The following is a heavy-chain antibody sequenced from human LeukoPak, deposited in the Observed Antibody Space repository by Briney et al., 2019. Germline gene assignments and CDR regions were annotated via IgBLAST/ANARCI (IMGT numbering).Heavy chain of an antibody. CDR2: IKQDGSEK. J-gene: IGHJ6*02. D-gene: IGHD6-25*01. V-gene: IGHV3-7*01. CDR3: ARFQGGGWDV. CDR1: GFTFSTYW. Sequence: QTGGSLRLSCAASGFTFSTYWMSWFRQAPVKGLEWVANIKQDGSEKYYVDSAKGRFTVSRDNAKNSLFLQMNSLRVEDTAVYYCARFQGGGWDVWGQGTTVTVSS.